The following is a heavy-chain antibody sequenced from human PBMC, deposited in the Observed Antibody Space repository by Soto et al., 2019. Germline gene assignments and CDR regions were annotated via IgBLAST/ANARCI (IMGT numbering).Heavy chain of an antibody. D-gene: IGHD5-18*01. Sequence: ASVKVSCKVSGYTLTELSMHWVRQAPGKGLEWMGGFDPEDGETIYAQKFQGRVTMTEDASADTAYMELSSLRSEDTAVYYCARTGFSHRTSVSNRNYYYYGMDVWGQGTTVTVSS. CDR3: ARTGFSHRTSVSNRNYYYYGMDV. V-gene: IGHV1-24*01. CDR2: FDPEDGET. J-gene: IGHJ6*02. CDR1: GYTLTELS.